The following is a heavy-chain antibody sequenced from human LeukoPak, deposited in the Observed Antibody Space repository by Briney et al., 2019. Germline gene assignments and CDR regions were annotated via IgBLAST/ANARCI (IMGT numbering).Heavy chain of an antibody. CDR3: ARADYHYYGMDV. Sequence: GGSLRLSCAASGFTFSSYEMNWVRQAPGKGLEWVSYISSSGSTIYYADSVKGRFTISRDNAKNSLYLQMNSLRAEDTAVYYCARADYHYYGMDVWGQGTTVTVSS. V-gene: IGHV3-48*03. CDR2: ISSSGSTI. J-gene: IGHJ6*02. CDR1: GFTFSSYE.